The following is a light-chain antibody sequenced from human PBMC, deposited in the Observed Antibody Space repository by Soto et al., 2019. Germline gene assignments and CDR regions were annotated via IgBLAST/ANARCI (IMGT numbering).Light chain of an antibody. Sequence: EIVRTQSPATLSVSPGERATLSCRASQSVSSSYLAWYQQKPGQAPRLLIYGASSRATGIPDRFSGSGSGTDFTLTISRLEPEDFAVYYCQQYGSSPTFGGGTKV. CDR3: QQYGSSPT. CDR1: QSVSSSY. CDR2: GAS. J-gene: IGKJ4*01. V-gene: IGKV3-20*01.